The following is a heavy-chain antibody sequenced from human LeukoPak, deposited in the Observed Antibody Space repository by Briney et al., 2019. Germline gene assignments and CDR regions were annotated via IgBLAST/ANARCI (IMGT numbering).Heavy chain of an antibody. D-gene: IGHD4-17*01. Sequence: SETLSLTCIVSGGSISSGDYYWSWIRQAPGKGLEWIGHIYYSGSTYYNPSLKSRVTISVDRSNHQFSLKLTFVTAADTAVYYCARETTVTTYHFDYWGQGTLVTVSS. CDR1: GGSISSGDYY. CDR2: IYYSGST. J-gene: IGHJ4*02. V-gene: IGHV4-30-4*01. CDR3: ARETTVTTYHFDY.